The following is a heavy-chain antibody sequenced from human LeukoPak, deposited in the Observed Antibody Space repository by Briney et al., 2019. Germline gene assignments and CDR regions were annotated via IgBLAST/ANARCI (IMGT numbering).Heavy chain of an antibody. V-gene: IGHV4-61*01. J-gene: IGHJ4*02. CDR1: GGSVSSGSYY. CDR3: ARSPLYYYQSSGHYYFDY. Sequence: SETLSLTCTVSGGSVSSGSYYWSWIRQPPGKGLEWIGNIYYSGSTNYNPSLKSRVTMSLDMSKNQFSLKLSSVTAADTAVYYCARSPLYYYQSSGHYYFDYWGQGTLVTVSS. CDR2: IYYSGST. D-gene: IGHD3-22*01.